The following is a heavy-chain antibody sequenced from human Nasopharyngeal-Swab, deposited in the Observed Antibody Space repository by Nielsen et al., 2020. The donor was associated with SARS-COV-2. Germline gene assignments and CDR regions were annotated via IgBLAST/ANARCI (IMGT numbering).Heavy chain of an antibody. J-gene: IGHJ6*02. V-gene: IGHV5-51*01. CDR2: IYPGDSNT. D-gene: IGHD1-26*01. CDR3: ARPMRPMGHYYFGMDV. CDR1: GYSFTTYW. Sequence: KVSCKGSGYSFTTYWIGWVRQMPGKGLEWMGIIYPGDSNTRYSPSFQGQVTISVDQYSSTAYLQWNSLKASDTAIYYCARPMRPMGHYYFGMDVWGQGTTVTVSS.